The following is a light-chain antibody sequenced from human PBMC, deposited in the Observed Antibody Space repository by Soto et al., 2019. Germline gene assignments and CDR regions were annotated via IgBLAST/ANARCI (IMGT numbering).Light chain of an antibody. V-gene: IGKV3-15*01. J-gene: IGKJ5*01. Sequence: EIVMTQSPATLSVSPGERATLSCRASQSVSDNLAWYQQKPGQAPRLLIYGASTRANGIPARFSGSGSGAEFTLTISSLQSEDVALYYCQQYNNWFSITFGQGTRLEIK. CDR2: GAS. CDR3: QQYNNWFSIT. CDR1: QSVSDN.